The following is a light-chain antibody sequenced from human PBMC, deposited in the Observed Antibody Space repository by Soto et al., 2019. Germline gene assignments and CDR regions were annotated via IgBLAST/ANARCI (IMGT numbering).Light chain of an antibody. V-gene: IGLV2-14*03. J-gene: IGLJ1*01. CDR1: SSDVGAYNY. CDR2: DVS. Sequence: QSALTQPASVSGSPGQSISISCTGTSSDVGAYNYISWYQQHPGKAPKLIIYDVSNRPSGVSSRFSGSKSGNTASLTISGLQAEDGADYYCSAYTITSPYVFGTRTKLTVL. CDR3: SAYTITSPYV.